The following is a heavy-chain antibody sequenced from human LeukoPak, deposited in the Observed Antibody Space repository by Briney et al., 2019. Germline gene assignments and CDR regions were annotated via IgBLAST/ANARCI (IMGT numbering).Heavy chain of an antibody. D-gene: IGHD6-6*01. CDR1: GGSFGGYY. Sequence: SETLSLTCAVYGGSFGGYYWTWIRQPPGKGPEWIGEINHSGSTNYNPSLKSRVTISVDTSKKQFSLKLSSVTAADTAVYYCARGGSRQSSSSDFDYWGQGILVTVSS. CDR3: ARGGSRQSSSSDFDY. J-gene: IGHJ4*02. V-gene: IGHV4-34*01. CDR2: INHSGST.